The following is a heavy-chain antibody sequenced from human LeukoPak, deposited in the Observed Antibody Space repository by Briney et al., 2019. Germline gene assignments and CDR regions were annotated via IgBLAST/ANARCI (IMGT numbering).Heavy chain of an antibody. CDR1: GGSISSYY. V-gene: IGHV4-59*01. J-gene: IGHJ4*02. CDR2: IYYSGST. D-gene: IGHD1-26*01. Sequence: SSETLSLTRTVSGGSISSYYWSWVRQPPGKGLEWIGYIYYSGSTNYNPSLKSRVTISVDTSKNQFSLKLSSVTAADTAVYYCARTYSGSPGDYWGQGTLVTVSS. CDR3: ARTYSGSPGDY.